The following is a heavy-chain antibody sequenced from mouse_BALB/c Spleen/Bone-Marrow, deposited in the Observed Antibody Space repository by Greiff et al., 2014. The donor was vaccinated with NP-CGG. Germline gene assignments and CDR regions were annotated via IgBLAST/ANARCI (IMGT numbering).Heavy chain of an antibody. V-gene: IGHV5-17*02. D-gene: IGHD3-1*01. CDR3: ARGAARATWFAY. CDR1: GFTFSSFG. Sequence: DVKLVESGGGLVQPGGSRKLSCAASGFTFSSFGMHWVRQAPEKGLEWVAYISSGSSTIYYADTVKGRFTISRDNPKNTLFLQMTSLRSEDTDMYYCARGAARATWFAYWGQGTLVTVSA. J-gene: IGHJ3*01. CDR2: ISSGSSTI.